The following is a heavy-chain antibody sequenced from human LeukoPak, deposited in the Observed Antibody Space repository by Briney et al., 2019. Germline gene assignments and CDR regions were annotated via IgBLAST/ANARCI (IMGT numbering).Heavy chain of an antibody. Sequence: GGSLRLSCAASRFTFSSSWMAWVRQAPGKGLVWVATIKEDGSQKYYVDFVKGRFTISRDNAKNSLFLQMNSLRVEDTAVYFCVRNLAYDSFDIWGQGTMVTVSS. J-gene: IGHJ3*02. D-gene: IGHD3-16*01. CDR1: RFTFSSSW. CDR3: VRNLAYDSFDI. CDR2: IKEDGSQK. V-gene: IGHV3-7*01.